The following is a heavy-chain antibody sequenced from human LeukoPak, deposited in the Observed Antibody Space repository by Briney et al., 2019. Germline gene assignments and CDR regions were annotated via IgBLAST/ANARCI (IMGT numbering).Heavy chain of an antibody. Sequence: GGSLRLSCAASGFTFSSYNMNWVRQAPGKGLEWISFIGRSSSTTYYADSVKGRFTISRDNAKNSLYLQMNSLRAEDTAVYYCARAQDYDSSGYWSDCWGQGTLVTVSS. J-gene: IGHJ4*02. D-gene: IGHD3-22*01. CDR1: GFTFSSYN. V-gene: IGHV3-48*01. CDR3: ARAQDYDSSGYWSDC. CDR2: IGRSSSTT.